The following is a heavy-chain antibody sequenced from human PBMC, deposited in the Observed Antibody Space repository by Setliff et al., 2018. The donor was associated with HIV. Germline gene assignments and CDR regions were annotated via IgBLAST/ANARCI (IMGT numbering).Heavy chain of an antibody. D-gene: IGHD3-22*01. J-gene: IGHJ5*02. CDR1: GFIFSSNW. V-gene: IGHV3-7*03. Sequence: GGSLRLSCAASGFIFSSNWMSWVRQAPGKGLEWVANIKQDGSEKYYVDSVKGRFTISRDNAKNSLYLQMNSLRAEDTAVYYCARARPGLYFESGGYYVAWGQGTLVTVSS. CDR2: IKQDGSEK. CDR3: ARARPGLYFESGGYYVA.